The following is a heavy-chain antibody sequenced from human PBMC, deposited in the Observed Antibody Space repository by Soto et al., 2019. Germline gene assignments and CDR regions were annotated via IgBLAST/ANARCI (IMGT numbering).Heavy chain of an antibody. CDR2: VSGYTGNT. J-gene: IGHJ6*02. CDR1: GYIFTNYD. V-gene: IGHV1-18*01. CDR3: ARFGSAPYYYYGVDV. D-gene: IGHD3-10*01. Sequence: QVQLVQSETEVKKPGASVKVSCKASGYIFTNYDITWVRQAPGQGLEWMGWVSGYTGNTKYAQKFQDRVTMTTDTSTSTVYMKRRSLRSDDTAVYYCARFGSAPYYYYGVDVWGQGTTVFVSS.